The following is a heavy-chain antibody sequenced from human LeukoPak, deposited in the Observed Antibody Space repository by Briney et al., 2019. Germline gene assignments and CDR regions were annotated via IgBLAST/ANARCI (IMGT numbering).Heavy chain of an antibody. Sequence: SETLSLTCTVSGGSVSSGSYYWSWIRQPPGKGLEWIGYIYYGGSTNYNPSLKSRVTISVDTSKNQFSLKLSTVTAADTAVYYCARELAVAGKGGYDYWGQGTLVTVSS. CDR1: GGSVSSGSYY. V-gene: IGHV4-61*01. CDR2: IYYGGST. J-gene: IGHJ4*02. D-gene: IGHD6-19*01. CDR3: ARELAVAGKGGYDY.